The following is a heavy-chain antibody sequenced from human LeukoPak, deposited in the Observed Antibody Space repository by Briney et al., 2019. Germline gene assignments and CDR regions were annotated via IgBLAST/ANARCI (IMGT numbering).Heavy chain of an antibody. CDR3: ARDYDFYCSGDNCYSPRLSDY. CDR2: ISSSSGYV. J-gene: IGHJ4*02. CDR1: GFTFSTYS. D-gene: IGHD2-15*01. V-gene: IGHV3-21*01. Sequence: PGGSLRLSCAASGFTFSTYSMNWVRQAPGKGLEWVSSISSSSGYVHYADSVKGRFTISRDNAKNSLYLQMNSLGAEDTAVYYCARDYDFYCSGDNCYSPRLSDYWGQGTLVTVSS.